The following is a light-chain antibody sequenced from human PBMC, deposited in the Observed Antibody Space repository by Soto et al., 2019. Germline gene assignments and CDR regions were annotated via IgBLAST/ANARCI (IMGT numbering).Light chain of an antibody. CDR3: QQRSNWPPLT. Sequence: EIVLTQSPATLSLSPGEGATLSCRASQSVSSYLAWYQQKPGQAPRLLILDASNRATGIPARFSASGSGTDFTLTISSLEPEDFAVYYCQQRSNWPPLTFGGGTKVEIK. V-gene: IGKV3-11*01. J-gene: IGKJ4*01. CDR1: QSVSSY. CDR2: DAS.